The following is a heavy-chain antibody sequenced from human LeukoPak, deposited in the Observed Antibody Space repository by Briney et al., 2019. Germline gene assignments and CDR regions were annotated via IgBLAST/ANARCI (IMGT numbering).Heavy chain of an antibody. CDR1: GGSISSYY. D-gene: IGHD2-15*01. V-gene: IGHV4-4*07. CDR3: ASVYCSGGSCYEDY. J-gene: IGHJ4*02. CDR2: IYTSGST. Sequence: SETLSLTCTVSGGSISSYYWSWIRQPAGKGLEWIGRIYTSGSTNYNPSLKSRVTTSVDTSKNQFSLKLSSVTAADTAVYYCASVYCSGGSCYEDYWGQGTLVTVSS.